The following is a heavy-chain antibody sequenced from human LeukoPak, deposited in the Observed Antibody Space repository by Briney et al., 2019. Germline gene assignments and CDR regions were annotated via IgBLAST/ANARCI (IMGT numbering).Heavy chain of an antibody. D-gene: IGHD2-2*01. CDR2: IIPIFGIA. Sequence: ASVKVSCKASGGTFSSYAISWVRQAPGQGLEWMGRIIPIFGIANYAQKFQGRVTITADKSTSTAYMELSSLRSEDTAVYYCARYRQYCSSTSCYNRFYGMDVWGQGTTVTVSS. V-gene: IGHV1-69*04. J-gene: IGHJ6*02. CDR1: GGTFSSYA. CDR3: ARYRQYCSSTSCYNRFYGMDV.